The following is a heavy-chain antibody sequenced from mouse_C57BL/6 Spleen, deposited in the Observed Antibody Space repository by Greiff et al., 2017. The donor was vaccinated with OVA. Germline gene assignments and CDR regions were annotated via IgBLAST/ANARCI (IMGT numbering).Heavy chain of an antibody. CDR1: GYTFTSYW. Sequence: QVQLQQPGAELVKPGASVKLSCKASGYTFTSYWMHWVKQRPGRGLEWIGRIDPNRGGTKYNEKFKRKANLTVDQTSSTAYMQLSSRTSEDSAVYYCARGRIYYGTAMDYWGQGTSVTVSS. CDR2: IDPNRGGT. V-gene: IGHV1-72*01. D-gene: IGHD2-1*01. CDR3: ARGRIYYGTAMDY. J-gene: IGHJ4*01.